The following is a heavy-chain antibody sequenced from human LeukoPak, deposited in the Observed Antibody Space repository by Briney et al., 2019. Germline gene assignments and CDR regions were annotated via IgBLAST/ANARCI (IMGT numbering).Heavy chain of an antibody. CDR1: GYSFTNYD. J-gene: IGHJ4*02. CDR3: ATVDGSGSYCLDY. CDR2: LNPNTGNT. V-gene: IGHV1-8*02. Sequence: ASVKVSCKASGYSFTNYDINWVRQATGQGLEWMGWLNPNTGNTGYAQKFQGRVTMTEDTSTDTAYMELSSLRSEDTAVYYCATVDGSGSYCLDYWGQGTLVTVSS. D-gene: IGHD3-10*01.